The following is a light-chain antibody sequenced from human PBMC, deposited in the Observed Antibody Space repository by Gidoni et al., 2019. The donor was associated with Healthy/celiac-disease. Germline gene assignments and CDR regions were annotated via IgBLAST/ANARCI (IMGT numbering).Light chain of an antibody. V-gene: IGKV1-5*01. CDR3: QQYNIPWP. J-gene: IGKJ1*01. CDR2: DAS. CDR1: QSISSW. Sequence: DIQMTQSPSTLSASVGDRVTITCRASQSISSWLAWYQQKPGKAPKLLIYDASSLESGVPSRFRGSGSGTEFTLPISSLQPDDFATYYCQQYNIPWPFGQGTKVEIK.